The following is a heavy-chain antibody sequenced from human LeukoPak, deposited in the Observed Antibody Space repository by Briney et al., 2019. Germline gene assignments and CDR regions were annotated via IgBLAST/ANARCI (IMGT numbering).Heavy chain of an antibody. CDR2: INHSGST. Sequence: SETLSLTCAVYSGSFSGYYWSWIRQPPGKGLEWIGEINHSGSTNYNPSLKSRVTISVDTSKNQFSLKLSSVTAADTAVYYCARARIGRTPNFDYWGQGTLVTVSS. CDR1: SGSFSGYY. D-gene: IGHD2-15*01. J-gene: IGHJ4*02. CDR3: ARARIGRTPNFDY. V-gene: IGHV4-34*01.